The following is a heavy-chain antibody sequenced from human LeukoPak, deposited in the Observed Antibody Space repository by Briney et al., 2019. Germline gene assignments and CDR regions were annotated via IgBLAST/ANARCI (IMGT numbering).Heavy chain of an antibody. V-gene: IGHV5-51*01. Sequence: GESLKISCKGSGYSFTSYWIGWVRQMPGKGLEWMGIIYPGDSDTRYSPSFQGQVTISADKSISTAYLQWSSLKASDTAMYYCARAPIAVAGTVGAFDIWGQGTMVTVSS. CDR1: GYSFTSYW. CDR3: ARAPIAVAGTVGAFDI. CDR2: IYPGDSDT. D-gene: IGHD6-19*01. J-gene: IGHJ3*02.